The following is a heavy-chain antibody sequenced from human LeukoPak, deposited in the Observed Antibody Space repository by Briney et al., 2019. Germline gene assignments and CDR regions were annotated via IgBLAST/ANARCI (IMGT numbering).Heavy chain of an antibody. CDR1: GFTFSSYA. D-gene: IGHD3-22*01. CDR3: AKDRPNYYDSSGHYYRRDGDY. V-gene: IGHV3-23*01. J-gene: IGHJ4*02. Sequence: GGSLRLSCAASGFTFSSYAMSWVRQAPGKGLEWVSSVSGSGGYTYYAGSVKGRFTISRDNSKNTLYLQLNSLRAEDTAIYYCAKDRPNYYDSSGHYYRRDGDYWGQGTLVTVSS. CDR2: VSGSGGYT.